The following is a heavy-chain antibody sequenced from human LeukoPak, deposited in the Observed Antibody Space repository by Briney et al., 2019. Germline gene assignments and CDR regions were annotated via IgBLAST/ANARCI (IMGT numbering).Heavy chain of an antibody. J-gene: IGHJ4*02. CDR1: GFTFSSYG. CDR2: ISGSGGST. V-gene: IGHV3-23*01. Sequence: PGGSLRLSCAASGFTFSSYGMSWVRQAPGKGLEWVSAISGSGGSTYYADSVKGRFTISRDNSKNTLYLQMNSLRAEDTAVYYCAKARYYGSGTTPSDYWGQGTLVTVSS. CDR3: AKARYYGSGTTPSDY. D-gene: IGHD3-10*01.